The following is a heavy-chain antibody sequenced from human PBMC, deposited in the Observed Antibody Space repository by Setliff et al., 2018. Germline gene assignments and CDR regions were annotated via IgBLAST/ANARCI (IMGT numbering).Heavy chain of an antibody. CDR3: AMSDHYPFYYDY. CDR1: GDYISSQY. D-gene: IGHD3-3*01. J-gene: IGHJ4*02. V-gene: IGHV4-59*11. CDR2: ISNRGST. Sequence: PSETLSLTCTVFGDYISSQYWSWIRQPPGKGLEWIGYISNRGSTDYNPSLKSRVTISEDTSRSQFSLKLTSVTTADTAVYYCAMSDHYPFYYDYWGLGTLVTVSS.